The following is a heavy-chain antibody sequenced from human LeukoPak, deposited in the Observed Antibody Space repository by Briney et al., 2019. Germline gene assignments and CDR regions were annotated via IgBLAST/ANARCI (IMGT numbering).Heavy chain of an antibody. V-gene: IGHV4-4*07. CDR1: GGSISSYY. CDR2: IYTSGST. D-gene: IGHD6-13*01. J-gene: IGHJ5*02. Sequence: SETLSLTCTVSGGSISSYYWSWIRQPAGKGLEWIGRIYTSGSTNYNPSLKSRVTMSVDTSKNQFSLKLSSVTAADTAVYYCARDLVAAAGTWALGNWFDPWGQGTLVTVSS. CDR3: ARDLVAAAGTWALGNWFDP.